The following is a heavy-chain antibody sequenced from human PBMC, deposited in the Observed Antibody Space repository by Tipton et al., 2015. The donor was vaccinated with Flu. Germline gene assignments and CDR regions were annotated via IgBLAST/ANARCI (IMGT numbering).Heavy chain of an antibody. V-gene: IGHV4-34*01. J-gene: IGHJ5*02. Sequence: LRLSCAVYGGSFSGYYWSWIRQPPGKGLEWIGEINHSGSTNYNPSLKSRVTISVDTSKNQFSLKLSSVTAADTAVYYCARGVPGLVRVRVRANWFDPWGQGTLVTVSS. CDR1: GGSFSGYY. CDR3: ARGVPGLVRVRVRANWFDP. CDR2: INHSGST. D-gene: IGHD6-19*01.